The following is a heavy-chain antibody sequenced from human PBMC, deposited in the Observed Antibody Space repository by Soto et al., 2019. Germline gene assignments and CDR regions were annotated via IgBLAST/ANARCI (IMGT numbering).Heavy chain of an antibody. Sequence: SVKVSCKASGGTFYSYDINWVRQAPGQGLEWMGGIIPIVETPKYAQKFQGRVTITADESTNTVYMELSSLRSEDTAMYYCARLSRPNYYDTSGFFKDNWFDPWGQGTLVTVSS. CDR3: ARLSRPNYYDTSGFFKDNWFDP. D-gene: IGHD3-22*01. J-gene: IGHJ5*02. CDR1: GGTFYSYD. CDR2: IIPIVETP. V-gene: IGHV1-69*13.